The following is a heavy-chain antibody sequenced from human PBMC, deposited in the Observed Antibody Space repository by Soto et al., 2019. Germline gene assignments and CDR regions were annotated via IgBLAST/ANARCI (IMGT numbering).Heavy chain of an antibody. Sequence: SETLSLTCAVYGGSFSGYYWSWIRQPPGKGLEWIGEINHSGSTNYNPSLKSRVTISVDTSKNQFSLKLSSVTAADTAVYYCARGGSVVVAATHHNWFAPWGQGTLVPVSS. J-gene: IGHJ5*02. D-gene: IGHD2-15*01. CDR1: GGSFSGYY. V-gene: IGHV4-34*01. CDR3: ARGGSVVVAATHHNWFAP. CDR2: INHSGST.